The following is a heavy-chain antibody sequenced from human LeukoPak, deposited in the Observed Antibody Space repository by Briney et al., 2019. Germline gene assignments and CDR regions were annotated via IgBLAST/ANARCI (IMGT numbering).Heavy chain of an antibody. D-gene: IGHD5-18*01. CDR3: ARDLSTPHRGYSYGFGY. CDR1: GYTFTSYG. J-gene: IGHJ4*02. V-gene: IGHV1-18*01. Sequence: ASVKVSCKASGYTFTSYGISWVRQAPGQGLEWMGWISAYNGNTNYAQKLQGRVTMTTGTSTSTAYMELRSLRSDDTAVYYCARDLSTPHRGYSYGFGYWGQGTLVTVSS. CDR2: ISAYNGNT.